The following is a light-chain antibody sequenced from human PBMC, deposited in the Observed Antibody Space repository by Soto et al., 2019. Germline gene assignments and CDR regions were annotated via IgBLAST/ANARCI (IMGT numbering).Light chain of an antibody. CDR2: DAS. V-gene: IGKV3-20*01. CDR3: QQYGSTPLT. J-gene: IGKJ4*01. CDR1: QSVSSTY. Sequence: EIVLTQSPGTLSLSPGERVTLSCRASQSVSSTYLAWYQQKPGQAPRLLIHDASSRAIGIPDRFSGSGSGTDFTLTISRLEPEDRAVYYCQQYGSTPLTFGGGTKVEIK.